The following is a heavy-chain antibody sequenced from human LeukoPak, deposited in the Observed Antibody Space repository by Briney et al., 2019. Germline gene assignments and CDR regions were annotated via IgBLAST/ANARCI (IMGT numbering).Heavy chain of an antibody. Sequence: GGSLRLSCAASGFTFSSYGMHWVRQAPGKGLEWVAVISYDGSKKYYADSVKGRFTISRDNAKNSLYLQMNSLRAEDTAVYYCARGRTGVVDYWGQGTLVTVSS. CDR1: GFTFSSYG. J-gene: IGHJ4*02. V-gene: IGHV3-30*03. CDR2: ISYDGSKK. CDR3: ARGRTGVVDY. D-gene: IGHD1-1*01.